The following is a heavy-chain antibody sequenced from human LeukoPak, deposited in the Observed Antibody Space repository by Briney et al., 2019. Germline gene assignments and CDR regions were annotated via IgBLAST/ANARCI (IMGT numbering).Heavy chain of an antibody. CDR3: ARDSAITIFFTPLMDV. V-gene: IGHV3-30-3*01. D-gene: IGHD3-9*01. J-gene: IGHJ6*02. CDR2: ISNDGGDK. CDR1: GLTFSSYA. Sequence: PGGSLRLSCAASGLTFSSYAMHWVRQAPGKGLEWVAVISNDGGDKFYADSVKGRFIISRDNSKNTLYLQMNSLRAQDTALYYCARDSAITIFFTPLMDVWGQGTTVTVSS.